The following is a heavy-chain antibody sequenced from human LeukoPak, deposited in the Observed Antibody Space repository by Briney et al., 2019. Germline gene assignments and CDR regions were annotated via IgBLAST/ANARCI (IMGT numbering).Heavy chain of an antibody. Sequence: SETLSLTCTVSGGSIISYFWSWIRQPPGKGPEWIGYIFDSGTTNYNPSTNYIPSLKSRVTVSLDTSKNHFSLKLSSVTAADTAVYFCARGGVTTIAQYDYWGQGILVTVSS. CDR3: ARGGVTTIAQYDY. CDR1: GGSIISYF. D-gene: IGHD5-12*01. CDR2: IFDSGTTNYNPST. V-gene: IGHV4-59*01. J-gene: IGHJ4*02.